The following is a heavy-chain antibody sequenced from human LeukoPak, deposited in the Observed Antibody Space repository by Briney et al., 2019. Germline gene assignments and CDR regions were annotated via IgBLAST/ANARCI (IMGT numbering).Heavy chain of an antibody. CDR1: GFTFSSYA. D-gene: IGHD3-10*01. V-gene: IGHV3-66*01. Sequence: GGSLRLSCAASGFTFSSYAMSWVRQAPGKGLEWVSVIYSGGSTYYADSVKGRFTISRDNAKNSLYLQMNSLRAEDTAVYYCARGGDRFTMVRGRDWFDPWGQGTLVTVSS. CDR3: ARGGDRFTMVRGRDWFDP. CDR2: IYSGGST. J-gene: IGHJ5*02.